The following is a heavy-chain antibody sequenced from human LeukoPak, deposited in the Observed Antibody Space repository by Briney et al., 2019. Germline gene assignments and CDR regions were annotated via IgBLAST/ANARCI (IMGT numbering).Heavy chain of an antibody. V-gene: IGHV3-7*01. J-gene: IGHJ3*02. CDR2: IKQDGSEK. Sequence: PGGSLRLSCAASGFTFSSYAMSWVRQAPGKGLEWVANIKQDGSEKYYVDSVKGRFTISRDNAKNSLYLQMNSLRAEDTAVYYCARNSQGEAFDIWGQGTMVTVSS. D-gene: IGHD4-23*01. CDR1: GFTFSSYA. CDR3: ARNSQGEAFDI.